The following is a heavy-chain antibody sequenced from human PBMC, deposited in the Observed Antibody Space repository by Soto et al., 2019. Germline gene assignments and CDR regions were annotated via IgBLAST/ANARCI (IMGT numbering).Heavy chain of an antibody. CDR1: GFSLSTSGVG. J-gene: IGHJ3*02. CDR3: AHLNIEDSGYEDAFDI. D-gene: IGHD5-12*01. CDR2: IYWDDDK. Sequence: SGPTLVNPTQTLTLTCTFSGFSLSTSGVGVGWIRQPPGKALEWLALIYWDDDKRYSPSLKSRLTITKDTSKNQVVLTMTNMDPVDTATYYCAHLNIEDSGYEDAFDIWGQGTMVTVSS. V-gene: IGHV2-5*02.